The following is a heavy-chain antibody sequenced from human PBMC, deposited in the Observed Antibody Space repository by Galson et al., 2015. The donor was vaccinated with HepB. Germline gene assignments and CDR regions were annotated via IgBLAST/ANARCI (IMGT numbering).Heavy chain of an antibody. J-gene: IGHJ5*02. CDR3: ASDGAAIFGVGSWFDP. D-gene: IGHD3-3*01. Sequence: APRLPCPASGFTLGSYNMSWVRPAPGKGLECISYISATRSTIFYEDSVKGRFTVSRANAKNSLYLEMNGLRAEDTAVYDCASDGAAIFGVGSWFDPWGQGTRVTVTS. CDR1: GFTLGSYN. V-gene: IGHV3-48*01. CDR2: ISATRSTI.